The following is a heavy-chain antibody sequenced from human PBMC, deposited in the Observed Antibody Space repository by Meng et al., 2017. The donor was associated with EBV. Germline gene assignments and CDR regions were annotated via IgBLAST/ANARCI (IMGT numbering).Heavy chain of an antibody. CDR2: TNSDGSST. CDR3: ARGGGYSSSWYPD. D-gene: IGHD6-13*01. CDR1: GFTFSSYW. Sequence: QLLGSVGGVVSPGWSRSLVCSASGFTFSSYWMHWVRQAPGKVVVGVSRTNSDGSSTSYADSVKGRFTISRDNAKNTLYLQMNSLRAEDTAVYYCARGGGYSSSWYPDWGQGTLVTVSS. V-gene: IGHV3-74*01. J-gene: IGHJ4*02.